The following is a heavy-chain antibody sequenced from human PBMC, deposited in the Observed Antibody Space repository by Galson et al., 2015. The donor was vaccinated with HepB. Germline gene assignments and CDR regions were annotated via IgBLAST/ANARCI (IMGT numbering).Heavy chain of an antibody. J-gene: IGHJ4*02. CDR2: ISGSGGST. V-gene: IGHV3-23*01. D-gene: IGHD3-22*01. CDR1: GFTFSSYA. CDR3: AEDRGNYYDNDY. Sequence: SLRLSCAASGFTFSSYAMSWVRQAPGKGLEWVSAISGSGGSTYYADSVKGRFTISRDNSKNTLYLQMNSLRAEDTAVYYCAEDRGNYYDNDYWGQGTLVTVSS.